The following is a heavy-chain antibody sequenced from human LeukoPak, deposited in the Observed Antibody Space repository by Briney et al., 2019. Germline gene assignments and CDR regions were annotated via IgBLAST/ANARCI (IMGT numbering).Heavy chain of an antibody. CDR1: GFTFSRYA. V-gene: IGHV3-30*02. J-gene: IGHJ6*03. D-gene: IGHD3-3*01. Sequence: GGSLRLSCAASGFTFSRYAMHWVRQAPGKGLAWVAFIRHDGSDIYYADSVKGRFTISRDNSKNTLYPQMNSLRAEDTAVYYCAKGSKEVLFTRDHCMDVWGKGTTVTISS. CDR3: AKGSKEVLFTRDHCMDV. CDR2: IRHDGSDI.